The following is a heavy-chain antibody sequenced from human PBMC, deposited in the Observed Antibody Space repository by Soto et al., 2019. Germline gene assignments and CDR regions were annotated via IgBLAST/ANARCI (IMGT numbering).Heavy chain of an antibody. V-gene: IGHV1-8*01. Sequence: QVKLVQSGAEVKKPGASVKVSCKDSGYTFTRYDINWVRQATGQGLEWMGWMNPNSANTGYAQKFQGRVTKTRNTYIRTAYMELSSLRSEDTAVYYCALNKNGFHCWGQGTLVTVSS. CDR2: MNPNSANT. J-gene: IGHJ4*02. CDR3: ALNKNGFHC. D-gene: IGHD2-8*01. CDR1: GYTFTRYD.